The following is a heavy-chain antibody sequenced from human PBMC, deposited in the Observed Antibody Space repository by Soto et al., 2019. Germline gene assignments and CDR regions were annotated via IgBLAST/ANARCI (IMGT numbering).Heavy chain of an antibody. V-gene: IGHV1-8*01. D-gene: IGHD3-10*01. J-gene: IGHJ6*02. Sequence: QVHLVQSGAEVKQPGASVRVSCKASGYTFTNYDITWVRQATGQGLEWMGWMNPDSENTGSPQKFQGRVTMTVNTSINTAYMELTSLRSEDTAVYYCTRAQFEFGSYFGLDVWGRGTTVTVSS. CDR2: MNPDSENT. CDR3: TRAQFEFGSYFGLDV. CDR1: GYTFTNYD.